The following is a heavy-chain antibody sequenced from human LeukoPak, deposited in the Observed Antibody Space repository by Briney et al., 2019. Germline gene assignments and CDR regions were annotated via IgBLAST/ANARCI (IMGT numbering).Heavy chain of an antibody. Sequence: PGGSLRLSCAASGFTFSSYSINWVRQAPGKGLELVSSISTGSSYIYYADSVKGRFTISRDNAKNSLYLQMNSLRAEDTAVFYCARDRSPIAADGMDVWGRGTTVTVSS. J-gene: IGHJ6*02. CDR2: ISTGSSYI. CDR1: GFTFSSYS. V-gene: IGHV3-21*01. CDR3: ARDRSPIAADGMDV. D-gene: IGHD6-25*01.